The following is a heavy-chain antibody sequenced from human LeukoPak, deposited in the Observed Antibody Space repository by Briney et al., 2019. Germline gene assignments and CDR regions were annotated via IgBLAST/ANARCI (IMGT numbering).Heavy chain of an antibody. Sequence: ASVKVSCKASGYTFTGYYMHWVRQAPGQGLEWMGWINPNSGGTNYAQKFQGRITMTRDTSISTAYMELSRLRSDDTAVYYCARGPVQLWPPDYYMDVWGKGTTVTVSS. D-gene: IGHD5-18*01. CDR2: INPNSGGT. CDR1: GYTFTGYY. V-gene: IGHV1-2*02. J-gene: IGHJ6*03. CDR3: ARGPVQLWPPDYYMDV.